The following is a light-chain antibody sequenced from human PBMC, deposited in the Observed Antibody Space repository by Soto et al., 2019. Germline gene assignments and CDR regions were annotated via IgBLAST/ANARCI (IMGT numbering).Light chain of an antibody. CDR2: GNT. Sequence: QAVVTQPPSVSGVPGQRVTMSCTGSSSNIGAGYDVHWYQQLPGTAPKLLIYGNTNRPSGVPDRFSGSKSGTSASLAITGLQAEDEADYYCQSYDIGLRLVFGGGTKLTVL. V-gene: IGLV1-40*01. CDR3: QSYDIGLRLV. CDR1: SSNIGAGYD. J-gene: IGLJ2*01.